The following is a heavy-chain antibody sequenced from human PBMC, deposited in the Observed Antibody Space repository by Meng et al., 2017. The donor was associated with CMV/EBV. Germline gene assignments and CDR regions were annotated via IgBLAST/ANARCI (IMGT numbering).Heavy chain of an antibody. CDR2: ISGSGGST. V-gene: IGHV3-23*01. Sequence: GESLKISCAASGFTFSSYAMSWVRQAPGKGLEWVSAISGSGGSTYYADSVKGRFTISRDKSKNQFSLKLSSVTAADTAVYYCARVDQLLWFGELIPNAFDIWGQGTMVTVSS. D-gene: IGHD3-10*01. CDR3: ARVDQLLWFGELIPNAFDI. J-gene: IGHJ3*02. CDR1: GFTFSSYA.